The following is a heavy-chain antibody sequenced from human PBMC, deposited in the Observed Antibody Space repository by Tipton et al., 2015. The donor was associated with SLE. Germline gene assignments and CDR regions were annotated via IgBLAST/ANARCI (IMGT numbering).Heavy chain of an antibody. V-gene: IGHV3-15*01. J-gene: IGHJ4*02. CDR2: IKSKADGGTT. CDR3: IPRGYSGY. D-gene: IGHD5-12*01. CDR1: GFTFTNAW. Sequence: RLSCTVSGFTFTNAWMSWVRQAPGKGLEWVGRIKSKADGGTTDYVAPVKGRFTMSRDDSKNTLYLQMNSLKTEDTAVYYCIPRGYSGYWGQGTLVTVSS.